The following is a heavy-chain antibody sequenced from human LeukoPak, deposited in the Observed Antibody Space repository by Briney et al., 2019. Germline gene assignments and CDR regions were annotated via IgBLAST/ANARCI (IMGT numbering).Heavy chain of an antibody. Sequence: GGSLRLSCAASGFTFSSYSMNWVRQAPGKGLEWVSAISGSGGSTYYADSVKGRFTISRDNSRNTLYLQMNSLRAEDTAVYYCARGSYYHDSSGYLDYWGQGTLVTVSS. J-gene: IGHJ4*02. CDR2: ISGSGGST. CDR3: ARGSYYHDSSGYLDY. V-gene: IGHV3-23*01. D-gene: IGHD3-22*01. CDR1: GFTFSSYS.